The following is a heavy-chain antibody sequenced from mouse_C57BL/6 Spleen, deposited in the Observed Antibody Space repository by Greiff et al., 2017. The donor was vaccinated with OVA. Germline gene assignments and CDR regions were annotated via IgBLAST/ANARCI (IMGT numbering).Heavy chain of an antibody. V-gene: IGHV1-82*01. D-gene: IGHD2-5*01. CDR2: IYPGDGDT. J-gene: IGHJ4*01. Sequence: VQLQQSGPELVKPGASVKISCKASGYAFSSSWMNWVKQRPGKGLEWIGRIYPGDGDTNYNGKFKGKATLTADKSSSTAYMQLSSLTSEDSAVYFCARSDYYSNYYAMDYWGQGTSVTVSS. CDR1: GYAFSSSW. CDR3: ARSDYYSNYYAMDY.